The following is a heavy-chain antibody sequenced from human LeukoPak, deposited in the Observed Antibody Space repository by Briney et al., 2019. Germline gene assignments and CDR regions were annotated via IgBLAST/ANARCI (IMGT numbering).Heavy chain of an antibody. D-gene: IGHD3-3*01. CDR2: IYHSGRT. J-gene: IGHJ5*02. CDR3: ARVPPGETISGVVLYWFAP. CDR1: SYSISSGYY. Sequence: SETLSLTCTVSSYSISSGYYWGWIRQPPGKGLEWIGSIYHSGRTYYNPSLKSRVTISVDTSKNQFSLKLSSVTTSDTAVYYCARVPPGETISGVVLYWFAPWGQGPLVTVSS. V-gene: IGHV4-38-2*02.